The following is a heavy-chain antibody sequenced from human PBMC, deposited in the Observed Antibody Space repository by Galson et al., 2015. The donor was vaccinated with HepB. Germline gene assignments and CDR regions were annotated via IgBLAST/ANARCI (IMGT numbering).Heavy chain of an antibody. CDR1: GFTFSSYG. CDR2: IWFDGRNK. V-gene: IGHV3-33*01. D-gene: IGHD3-22*01. CDR3: ARGPDYYESTGYHYFPDY. J-gene: IGHJ4*02. Sequence: SLRLSCAASGFTFSSYGMHWVRQAPGKGLEWVAMIWFDGRNKYYADSVKGRFTISRDNSKNTLYLQMNSLRAEDTAVYYCARGPDYYESTGYHYFPDYWGQGTLVTVSS.